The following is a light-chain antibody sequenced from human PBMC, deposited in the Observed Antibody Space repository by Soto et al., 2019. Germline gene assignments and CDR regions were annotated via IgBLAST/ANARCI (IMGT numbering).Light chain of an antibody. V-gene: IGKV3-15*01. CDR2: GAS. CDR3: QQYNNWPWT. CDR1: QSISDT. Sequence: EIVMRQSPATLSVSPGGRVTLSCRASQSISDTIAWYQQKPGQAPSLLIYGASTRATGVPTRFSGSGSGTDCTLTISSLQSEDFAVYYCQQYNNWPWTFGGGTKVEIK. J-gene: IGKJ1*01.